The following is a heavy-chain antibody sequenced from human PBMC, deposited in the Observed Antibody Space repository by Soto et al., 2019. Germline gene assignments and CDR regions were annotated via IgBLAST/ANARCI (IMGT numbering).Heavy chain of an antibody. V-gene: IGHV3-30*18. Sequence: GGSLRLSCAASGFTFSSYGMHWVRQAPGKGLEWVAVISYDGSKKYYVDSVKGRFTISRDNSKNTLYLQMNSLRAEDTAVYYCAKASNYGYLGSSDYWGQGTLVTVSS. D-gene: IGHD5-18*01. CDR2: ISYDGSKK. CDR3: AKASNYGYLGSSDY. CDR1: GFTFSSYG. J-gene: IGHJ4*02.